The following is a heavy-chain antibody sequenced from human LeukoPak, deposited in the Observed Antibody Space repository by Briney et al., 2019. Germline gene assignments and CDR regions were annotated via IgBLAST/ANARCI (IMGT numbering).Heavy chain of an antibody. CDR1: GGTFSSYA. Sequence: ASVKVSCKASGGTFSSYAISWVRQAPGQGLEWMGWISAYNGNTNYAQKLQGRVTMTTDTSTSTGHMELRSLRSDDTAVYYCARDFYRPSRADGMDVWGQGTTVTVSS. CDR3: ARDFYRPSRADGMDV. CDR2: ISAYNGNT. V-gene: IGHV1-18*01. J-gene: IGHJ6*02. D-gene: IGHD2/OR15-2a*01.